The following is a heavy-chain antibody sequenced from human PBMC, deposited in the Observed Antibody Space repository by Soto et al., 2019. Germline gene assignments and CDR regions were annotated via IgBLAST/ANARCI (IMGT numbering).Heavy chain of an antibody. V-gene: IGHV3-23*01. D-gene: IGHD2-2*01. J-gene: IGHJ6*02. CDR2: ISGSGGST. CDR3: AILPLDIVVVPAAILHSGNYYYGMDV. CDR1: GFTFSSYA. Sequence: GGSLRLSCAASGFTFSSYAMSWVRQAPGKGLEWVSAISGSGGSTYYADSVKGRFTISRDNSKNTLYLQMNSLRAEDTAVYYCAILPLDIVVVPAAILHSGNYYYGMDVWGQGTTVTVSS.